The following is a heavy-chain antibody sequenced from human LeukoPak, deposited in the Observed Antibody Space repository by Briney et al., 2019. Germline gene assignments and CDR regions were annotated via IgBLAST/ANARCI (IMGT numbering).Heavy chain of an antibody. Sequence: SETLSLTCAVYGGSFSGYYWSWIRQPPGKGLEWIGEINHSGSTNHNPSLKSRVTISVDTSKNQFSLKLSSVTAADTAVYYCARVPAQQLALDYWGQGTLVTVSS. CDR1: GGSFSGYY. J-gene: IGHJ4*02. CDR2: INHSGST. V-gene: IGHV4-34*01. D-gene: IGHD6-13*01. CDR3: ARVPAQQLALDY.